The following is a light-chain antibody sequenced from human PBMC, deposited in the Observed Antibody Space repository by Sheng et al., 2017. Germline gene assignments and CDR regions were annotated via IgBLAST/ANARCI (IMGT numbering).Light chain of an antibody. V-gene: IGKV3-20*01. Sequence: EIVLTQSPGTLSLSPGESATLSCRASQSVSGRFLAWYQQKPGQAPRLLIYDASSRATGIPDRFSGSGSGTDFTLTISRLEPEDFAVYYCQQYDSTPPRTFGPGTKWISN. CDR2: DAS. CDR3: QQYDSTPPRT. CDR1: QSVSGRF. J-gene: IGKJ3*01.